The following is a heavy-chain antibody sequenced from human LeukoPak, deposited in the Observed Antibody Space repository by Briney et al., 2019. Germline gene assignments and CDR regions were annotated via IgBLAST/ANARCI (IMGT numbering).Heavy chain of an antibody. CDR1: GGSFSGYS. Sequence: SETLSLTCAVYGGSFSGYSWSWIRQPPGKGLEWIGEINHSGSTNYNPSLKSRVTISVDTSKNQFSLKLSSVTAADTAVYYCARLTDSGLDIWGQGTMVTVSS. V-gene: IGHV4-34*01. D-gene: IGHD1-26*01. J-gene: IGHJ3*02. CDR2: INHSGST. CDR3: ARLTDSGLDI.